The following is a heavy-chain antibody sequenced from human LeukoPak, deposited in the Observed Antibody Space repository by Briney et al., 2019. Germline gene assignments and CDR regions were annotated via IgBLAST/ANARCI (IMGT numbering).Heavy chain of an antibody. CDR1: GGSISSYY. CDR3: ARGVTIFGVASGPFDY. J-gene: IGHJ4*02. Sequence: PSETLSLTCTVSGGSISSYYWSWIRQPPGKGLEWIGCIYYSGSTNYNPSLKSRVTISVDTSKNQFSLKLSSVTAADTAVYYCARGVTIFGVASGPFDYWGQGTLVTVSS. CDR2: IYYSGST. V-gene: IGHV4-59*01. D-gene: IGHD3-3*01.